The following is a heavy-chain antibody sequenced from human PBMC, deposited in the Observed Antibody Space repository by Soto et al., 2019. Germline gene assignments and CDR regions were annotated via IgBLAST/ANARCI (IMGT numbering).Heavy chain of an antibody. CDR3: AKERVSSGAHSFFDY. D-gene: IGHD6-19*01. J-gene: IGHJ4*02. Sequence: PGGSLTLSCEVSGFTFSRYCMSWVRQAPWKGLEWVANIQENGGDKFYVDSVEGRFTISRDNARNSLYLQLSSLRAEDTSVYYCAKERVSSGAHSFFDYWGQGALVTVSS. CDR2: IQENGGDK. V-gene: IGHV3-7*01. CDR1: GFTFSRYC.